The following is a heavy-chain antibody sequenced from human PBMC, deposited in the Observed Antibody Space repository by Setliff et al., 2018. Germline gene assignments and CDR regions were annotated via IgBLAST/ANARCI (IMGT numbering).Heavy chain of an antibody. D-gene: IGHD3-22*01. CDR1: GDSINPYY. V-gene: IGHV4-59*01. Sequence: PSETLSLTGSVSGDSINPYYWTWIRQPPGKGLEWIGFIYYSGATTYNPSLKSRVTISVDTSKNQFSLNLNSVTAADTAVYYCARYRNYFDSSGQTQYYFDYWGQGTLVTVSS. CDR2: IYYSGAT. J-gene: IGHJ4*02. CDR3: ARYRNYFDSSGQTQYYFDY.